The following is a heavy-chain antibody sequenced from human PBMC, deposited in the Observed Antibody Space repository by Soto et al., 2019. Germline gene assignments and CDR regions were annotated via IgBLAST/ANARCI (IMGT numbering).Heavy chain of an antibody. D-gene: IGHD3-22*01. Sequence: QVQLVQSGAEMQQPGASVRVSCKASGGTFSKYASSWVRQAPGQGLEWLGGTIPMFGTPNYAQKFQGRVAISADESTATVYLELFSLRSEDTAVYSCARPLRDRNYYYGMAVWGQGTTVTVSS. CDR2: TIPMFGTP. CDR3: ARPLRDRNYYYGMAV. V-gene: IGHV1-69*01. CDR1: GGTFSKYA. J-gene: IGHJ6*02.